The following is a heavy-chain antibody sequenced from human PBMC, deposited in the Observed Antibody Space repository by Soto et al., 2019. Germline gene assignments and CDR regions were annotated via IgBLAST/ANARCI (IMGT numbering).Heavy chain of an antibody. J-gene: IGHJ4*02. V-gene: IGHV3-30*18. CDR2: ISYDGSNK. CDR3: AKAYSSSWAYYFDY. CDR1: GFTFSSYG. D-gene: IGHD6-13*01. Sequence: SLRLSCAASGFTFSSYGMHWVRQAPGKGLEWVAVISYDGSNKYYADSVKGRFTISRDNSKNTLYLQMNSLRAEDTAVYYCAKAYSSSWAYYFDYWGQGTLVTVSS.